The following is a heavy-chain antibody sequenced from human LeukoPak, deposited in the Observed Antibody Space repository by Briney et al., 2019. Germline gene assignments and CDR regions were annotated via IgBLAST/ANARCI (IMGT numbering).Heavy chain of an antibody. CDR3: ARGTEGYTYGEFDS. CDR1: GFTFSDYW. J-gene: IGHJ5*01. D-gene: IGHD5-18*01. V-gene: IGHV3-74*01. Sequence: GGSLRLSCAASGFTFSDYWMHWVRQAPGEGLVWVSRIHRDGSSTTYADSVKGRFTISRDNAKNTLYLQMNSLRAEDTAMYYCARGTEGYTYGEFDSWGQGTLVTVSS. CDR2: IHRDGSST.